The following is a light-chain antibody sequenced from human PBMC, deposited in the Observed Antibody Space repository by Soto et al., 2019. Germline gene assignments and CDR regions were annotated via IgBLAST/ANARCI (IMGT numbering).Light chain of an antibody. CDR3: QQYNSYPMT. Sequence: DIQMTQSPSTLSASVGARVTITCRASQSISSWLAWYQQKPGKAPKLLIYKASSLESGGPSRFSGSGSGTEFSLTISSLQPDDFATYYCQQYNSYPMTFGQGTKVDXK. CDR2: KAS. CDR1: QSISSW. J-gene: IGKJ1*01. V-gene: IGKV1-5*03.